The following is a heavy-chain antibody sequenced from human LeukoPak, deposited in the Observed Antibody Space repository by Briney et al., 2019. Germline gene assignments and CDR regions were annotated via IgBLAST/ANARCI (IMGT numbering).Heavy chain of an antibody. V-gene: IGHV1-2*02. Sequence: GASVKVSCKASGYTFTGYYMHWVRQAPGQGLEWMGWINPNSGGTNYAQKFQGRVTMTRDTSISTAYIELSRLRSDDTAVYYCARERGSSSGNYYYYYYMDVWGKETTVTVSS. CDR2: INPNSGGT. D-gene: IGHD6-13*01. CDR1: GYTFTGYY. CDR3: ARERGSSSGNYYYYYYMDV. J-gene: IGHJ6*03.